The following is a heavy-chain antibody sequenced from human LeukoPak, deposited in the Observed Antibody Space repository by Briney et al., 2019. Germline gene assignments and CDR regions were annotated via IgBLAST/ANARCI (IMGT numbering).Heavy chain of an antibody. CDR3: AHRKATSWAHDY. CDR1: GFTVSSSY. D-gene: IGHD2-2*01. J-gene: IGHJ4*02. CDR2: IYSGGSGST. V-gene: IGHV3-53*01. Sequence: PGGSLRLSCAASGFTVSSSYMSWVRQAPGKGLEWVSVIYSGGSGSTYYAGSVKGRFTISRDNPKNTLNLQMNSLRAEDTAVYYCAHRKATSWAHDYWGQGTLVTVSS.